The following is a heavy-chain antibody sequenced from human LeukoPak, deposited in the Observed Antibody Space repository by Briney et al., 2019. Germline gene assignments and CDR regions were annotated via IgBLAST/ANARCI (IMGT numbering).Heavy chain of an antibody. D-gene: IGHD3-10*01. Sequence: SETLSLTCAVYGGSFSGYYWSWIRQPPGKGLEWIGEINHSGSTNYNPSLKSRVTISVDTSKNQFSLKLSSVTAADTAVYYCARTVTMVRGVIIANYFDYWGQGTLVTVSS. V-gene: IGHV4-34*01. CDR1: GGSFSGYY. CDR3: ARTVTMVRGVIIANYFDY. CDR2: INHSGST. J-gene: IGHJ4*02.